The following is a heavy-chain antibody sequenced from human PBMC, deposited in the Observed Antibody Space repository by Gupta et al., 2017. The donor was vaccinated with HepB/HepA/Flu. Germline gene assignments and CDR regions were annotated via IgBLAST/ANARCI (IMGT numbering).Heavy chain of an antibody. V-gene: IGHV3-23*01. CDR2: SGDNT. Sequence: EVQLLESGGNLVQPGGSLRLSDTASGFSLSNYAMSWVRQAPGKGLEWVSHSGDNTYYAESVKGRFTISRDNSQNTLYLQMHSLRAEDTAVYYCAKSDCGGDCHLLHYWGQGTLVTVSS. D-gene: IGHD2-21*02. CDR1: GFSLSNYA. J-gene: IGHJ4*02. CDR3: AKSDCGGDCHLLHY.